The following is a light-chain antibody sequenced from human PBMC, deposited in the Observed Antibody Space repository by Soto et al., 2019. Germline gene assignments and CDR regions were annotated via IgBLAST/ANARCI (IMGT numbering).Light chain of an antibody. Sequence: IVVTQSRSTLSVSPGSRSTLACRASQSVSILLAWYQQKPGQAPRLLIHGATTRATGIPARFSGSGYGTEFNLTISSLQSEDFAVYYCQQYNNWPRTFGQGTKVDIK. J-gene: IGKJ1*01. CDR1: QSVSIL. CDR2: GAT. CDR3: QQYNNWPRT. V-gene: IGKV3-15*01.